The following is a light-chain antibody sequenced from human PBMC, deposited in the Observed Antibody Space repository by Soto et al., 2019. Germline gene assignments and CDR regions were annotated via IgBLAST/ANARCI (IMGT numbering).Light chain of an antibody. CDR2: AAS. V-gene: IGKV1D-16*01. CDR3: QQYNIYPLT. Sequence: DVQMTQSPSSLSASVGDRVTITCRASQDIKDWLAWYQQKPAKAPKSLISAASNLQPGVPSRFSGSGSGTEFTLTITSLQPEDSATYYGQQYNIYPLTFGGGTKVEIK. J-gene: IGKJ4*01. CDR1: QDIKDW.